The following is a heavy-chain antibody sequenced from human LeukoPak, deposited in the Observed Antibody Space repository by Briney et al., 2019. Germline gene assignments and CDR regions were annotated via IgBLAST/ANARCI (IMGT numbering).Heavy chain of an antibody. CDR3: ARVMVRGVITTDFDY. CDR1: GYTFTGYY. J-gene: IGHJ4*02. D-gene: IGHD3-10*01. CDR2: INPNSGGT. V-gene: IGHV1-2*02. Sequence: ASVKVSCKASGYTFTGYYMHWVRQAPGQGLEWMGWINPNSGGTNYAQKFQGRVTMTRDTSISTAYMELSRLRSDDTAVYYCARVMVRGVITTDFDYWGQGTLVTVSS.